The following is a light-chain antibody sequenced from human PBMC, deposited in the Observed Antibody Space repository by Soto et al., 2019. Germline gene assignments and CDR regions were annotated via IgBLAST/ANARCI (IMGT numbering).Light chain of an antibody. Sequence: QSALTQPASVSGSPGQSITLSCTGTSSDVGGYNYVSWYQQHPGKAPKLMIYEVSNRPSGVSNRFSGSKSGNTASLTISGLQAEYEADYYCSSYTSSSTLVVFGGGTKLTVL. J-gene: IGLJ2*01. V-gene: IGLV2-14*01. CDR1: SSDVGGYNY. CDR2: EVS. CDR3: SSYTSSSTLVV.